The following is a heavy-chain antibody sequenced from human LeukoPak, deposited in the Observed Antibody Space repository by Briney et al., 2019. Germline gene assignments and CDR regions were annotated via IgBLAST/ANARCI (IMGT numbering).Heavy chain of an antibody. D-gene: IGHD3-10*01. CDR1: GGSISSVGYY. CDR3: ARNPTTPMVRGVIDY. CDR2: SYYSGST. Sequence: SETLSLTCTVSGGSISSVGYYWSCIRQHPGKGLEWIGYSYYSGSTYYNTSLKSRVTISVDTSKNQFYLKLSSVTAADTAVYYCARNPTTPMVRGVIDYWGQGTLVTVSS. V-gene: IGHV4-31*03. J-gene: IGHJ4*02.